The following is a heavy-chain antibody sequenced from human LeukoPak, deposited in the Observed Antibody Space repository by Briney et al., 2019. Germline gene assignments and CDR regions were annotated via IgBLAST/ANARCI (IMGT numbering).Heavy chain of an antibody. D-gene: IGHD6-19*01. CDR2: IWRDGSNK. CDR1: GFTFSSYV. Sequence: PGGSLRLSCAASGFTFSSYVMHWVRQAPGKGLEWVAVIWRDGSNKYYADSVKGRFTLSRDNSKNTLYLQMNSLRAEDTAVYYCAKNSGGQWLVHHYFDYWGQGTLVTVSS. CDR3: AKNSGGQWLVHHYFDY. J-gene: IGHJ4*02. V-gene: IGHV3-33*06.